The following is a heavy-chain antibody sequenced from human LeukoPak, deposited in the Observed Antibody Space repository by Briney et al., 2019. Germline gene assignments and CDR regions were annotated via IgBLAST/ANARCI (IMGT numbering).Heavy chain of an antibody. V-gene: IGHV4-38-2*02. CDR2: IYHSGST. J-gene: IGHJ6*03. CDR3: ARVKPGVTTGFWVSDYYMDV. CDR1: GYSISSGYY. D-gene: IGHD4-17*01. Sequence: PSETLSLTCTVSGYSISSGYYWGWIRQPPGKGLEWIGSIYHSGSTYYNPSLKSRVTISVDTSKNQFSLKLSSVTAADTAVYYCARVKPGVTTGFWVSDYYMDVWGKGTTVTVSS.